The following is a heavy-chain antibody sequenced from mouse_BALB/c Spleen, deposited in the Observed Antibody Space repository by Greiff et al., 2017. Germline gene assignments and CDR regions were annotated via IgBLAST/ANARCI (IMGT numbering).Heavy chain of an antibody. CDR3: AREGRLGAMDY. CDR2: INPSTGYT. Sequence: QVQLKQSGAELAKPGASVKMSCKASGYTFTSYWMHWVKQRPGQGLEWIGYINPSTGYTEYNQKFKDKATLTADKSSSTAYMQLSSLTSEDSAVYYCAREGRLGAMDYWGQGTSVTVSS. V-gene: IGHV1-7*01. J-gene: IGHJ4*01. D-gene: IGHD3-2*02. CDR1: GYTFTSYW.